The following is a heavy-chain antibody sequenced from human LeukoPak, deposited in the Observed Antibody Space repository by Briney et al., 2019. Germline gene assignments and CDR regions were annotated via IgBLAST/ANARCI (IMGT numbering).Heavy chain of an antibody. Sequence: GGSLRLSCTASGFTFSSYSMNWVRQAPGKGLEWVSSISTSSSYIYYADSVKGRFTISRDNAKNSLYLQMNSLRAEDTAVYYCARDSPSRAFDIWGQGTMVTVSS. CDR1: GFTFSSYS. CDR2: ISTSSSYI. V-gene: IGHV3-21*01. J-gene: IGHJ3*02. CDR3: ARDSPSRAFDI.